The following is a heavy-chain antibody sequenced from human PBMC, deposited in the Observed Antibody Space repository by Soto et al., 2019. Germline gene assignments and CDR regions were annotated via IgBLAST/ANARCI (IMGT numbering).Heavy chain of an antibody. CDR3: ARDGYGMDV. Sequence: QVQLVESGGGVVQPGRSLRLSCAASGFTFSSYAMHWVRQAPGKGLEWVAVISYDGSNKYYADSVKGRFTISRDNSKNPLYLQMNSLRAEDTAVYYCARDGYGMDVWGQGTTVTVSS. J-gene: IGHJ6*02. V-gene: IGHV3-30-3*01. CDR1: GFTFSSYA. CDR2: ISYDGSNK.